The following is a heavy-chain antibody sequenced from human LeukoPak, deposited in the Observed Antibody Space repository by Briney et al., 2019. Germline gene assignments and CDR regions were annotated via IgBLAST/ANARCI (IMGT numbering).Heavy chain of an antibody. CDR2: ISAYNGNT. CDR1: GYTFTSYG. V-gene: IGHV1-18*01. D-gene: IGHD1-26*01. CDR3: ARPKPYSGSYPDQTGNYYMDV. Sequence: ASVKVSCKASGYTFTSYGISWVRQARGQGGEWMGWISAYNGNTNYAQKLQGRVTMTTDTSTSTAYMELRSLRSDDTAVYYCARPKPYSGSYPDQTGNYYMDVWGKGTTVTVSS. J-gene: IGHJ6*03.